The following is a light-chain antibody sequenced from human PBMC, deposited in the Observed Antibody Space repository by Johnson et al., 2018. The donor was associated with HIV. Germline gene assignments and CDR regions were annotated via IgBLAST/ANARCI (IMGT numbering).Light chain of an antibody. CDR3: GTWDSSLRAGF. J-gene: IGLJ1*01. Sequence: QSVLTQPPSVSAAPGQRVTRSYSGSSSNIGNNFVSWFRQLPLRAPKVLIYDNNKRPSGIPDRFSGSKSGTSATLGITALQTGDEADYYCGTWDSSLRAGFFGTGTKVTVL. V-gene: IGLV1-51*01. CDR2: DNN. CDR1: SSNIGNNF.